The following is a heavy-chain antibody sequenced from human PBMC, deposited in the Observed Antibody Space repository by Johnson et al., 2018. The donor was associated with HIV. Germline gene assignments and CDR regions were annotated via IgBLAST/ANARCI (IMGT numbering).Heavy chain of an antibody. CDR3: AAGLVGAFDI. V-gene: IGHV3-23*04. J-gene: IGHJ3*02. D-gene: IGHD6-6*01. Sequence: VQLVESGGGLVQPGGSLRLSCAASGFTFSSFAMSWVRQAPGKGLEWVSAISDGGTPDSAAPVKGRFTIPRDDSKNTLYLKMNSLRAEDTAVYYCAAGLVGAFDIWGQGTMVTVSS. CDR1: GFTFSSFA. CDR2: ISDGGTP.